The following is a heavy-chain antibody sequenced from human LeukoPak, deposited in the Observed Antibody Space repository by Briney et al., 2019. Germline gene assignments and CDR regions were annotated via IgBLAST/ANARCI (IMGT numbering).Heavy chain of an antibody. CDR2: ISGSGGST. CDR3: ARDPKYCTNGVCYIGPDY. CDR1: RFSFSSFA. Sequence: PGGSLRLSCAASRFSFSSFAMTWVRQALGKGLGWVSAISGSGGSTYYADSVKGRFTISRDNSKNTLYLQMNNLRVEDTAMYYCARDPKYCTNGVCYIGPDYWGQGTLVTVSS. V-gene: IGHV3-23*01. J-gene: IGHJ4*02. D-gene: IGHD2-8*01.